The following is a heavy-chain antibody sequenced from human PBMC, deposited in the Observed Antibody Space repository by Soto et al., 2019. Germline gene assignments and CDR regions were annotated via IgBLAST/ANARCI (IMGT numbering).Heavy chain of an antibody. CDR2: ISYSGNT. CDR1: GGSINSYY. CDR3: ARGTYISAWETDY. V-gene: IGHV4-59*08. D-gene: IGHD6-19*01. J-gene: IGHJ4*02. Sequence: QVQLQESGPGLVTPSETLSLTCTVSGGSINSYYWNWIRQPPGKGLEWIGYISYSGNTNYNPSLKSRFTMSVATSKSLFSLKLPSVTAADTAVYYWARGTYISAWETDYWGQGTLVTVS.